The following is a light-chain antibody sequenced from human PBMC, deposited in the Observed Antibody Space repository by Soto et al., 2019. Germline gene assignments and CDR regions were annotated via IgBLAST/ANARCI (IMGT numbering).Light chain of an antibody. J-gene: IGKJ4*01. CDR1: QDISNY. CDR3: QQYDNLPLT. CDR2: DAS. Sequence: DIQMTQSPSSLSASVGDRVTITCQASQDISNYLNWYQQKPGKAPKLLIYDASNLETGVPSRFSGSGSGTDFTFTISSLQPEDIATYYCQQYDNLPLTFGGGTKEEIQ. V-gene: IGKV1-33*01.